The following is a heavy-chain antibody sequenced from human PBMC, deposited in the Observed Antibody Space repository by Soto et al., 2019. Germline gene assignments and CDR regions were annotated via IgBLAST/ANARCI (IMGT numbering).Heavy chain of an antibody. CDR3: ARVKGYWINGVCHNHWIDF. CDR1: GGSISSYY. D-gene: IGHD2-8*01. CDR2: IYYSGST. Sequence: SETLSLTCTVSGGSISSYYWNWIRQPPGKGLESIGYIYYSGSTNYNPSLKSRVTISVDTSKNQFSLKLRSVTAADTAVYYCARVKGYWINGVCHNHWIDFWGQGILVNVSS. J-gene: IGHJ5*01. V-gene: IGHV4-59*01.